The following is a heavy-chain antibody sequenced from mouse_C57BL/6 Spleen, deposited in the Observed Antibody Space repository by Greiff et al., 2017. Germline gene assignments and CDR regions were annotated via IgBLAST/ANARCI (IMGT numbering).Heavy chain of an antibody. CDR3: ARDYYGSSYWNFDV. Sequence: QVQLKESGPELVKPGASVTISCKASGYTFTDYYINWVKQRPGQGLEWIGWIYPGSGNNKYHEKFKGKATLPVETSSSTADMQLSSLTSEDSAVYFCARDYYGSSYWNFDVWGTGTTVTVSS. J-gene: IGHJ1*03. D-gene: IGHD1-1*01. V-gene: IGHV1-84*01. CDR2: IYPGSGNN. CDR1: GYTFTDYY.